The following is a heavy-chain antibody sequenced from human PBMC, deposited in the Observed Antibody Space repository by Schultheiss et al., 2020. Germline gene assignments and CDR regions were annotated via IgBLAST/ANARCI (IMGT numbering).Heavy chain of an antibody. V-gene: IGHV5-51*01. CDR2: IYPGDSDT. CDR1: GYIFTYYW. J-gene: IGHJ6*02. CDR3: ARSPPTGVGPIYGMDV. D-gene: IGHD1-26*01. Sequence: ESLKISCKGSGYIFTYYWLGWVRQMPGKGLEWMAIIYPGDSDTNYSPSFQGHVTISADKSISTAYLQWSSLKASDTAMYYCARSPPTGVGPIYGMDVWGQGTTVTGSS.